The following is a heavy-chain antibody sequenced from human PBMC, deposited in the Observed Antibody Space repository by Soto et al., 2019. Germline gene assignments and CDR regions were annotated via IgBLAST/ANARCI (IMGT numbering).Heavy chain of an antibody. Sequence: QVQLQESGPGLVKPSQTLSLTCTVSGGSISSGGYYWSWIRQHPGKGLEWIGYIYYSGSTSYNPSLKRRVTISVDTSKNQFSLKLSSVTAADTAVYYCARTPISTSWLGAFDIWGQGTMVTVSS. CDR2: IYYSGST. CDR3: ARTPISTSWLGAFDI. V-gene: IGHV4-31*03. D-gene: IGHD2-2*01. J-gene: IGHJ3*02. CDR1: GGSISSGGYY.